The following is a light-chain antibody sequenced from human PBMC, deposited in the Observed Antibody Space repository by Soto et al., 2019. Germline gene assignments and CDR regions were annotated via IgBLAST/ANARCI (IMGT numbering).Light chain of an antibody. CDR1: SSNIGSNY. Sequence: QSVLTQPPSASGTPGQRVIISCSGSSSNIGSNYVNWYQQFPGTAPKLLFYRNNQRPSGVPDRFSDSKSGTSASLAISGLRSEDEADYYWAAWDDSLSGPVFGGGTKVTVL. V-gene: IGLV1-47*01. J-gene: IGLJ3*02. CDR3: AAWDDSLSGPV. CDR2: RNN.